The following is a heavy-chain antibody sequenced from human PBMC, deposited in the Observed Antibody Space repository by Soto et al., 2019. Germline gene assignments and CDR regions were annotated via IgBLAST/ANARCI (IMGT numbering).Heavy chain of an antibody. V-gene: IGHV4-4*02. CDR3: ARGKPERIAVAGRAFDI. CDR2: IYHSGST. D-gene: IGHD6-19*01. CDR1: SGSISSSNW. J-gene: IGHJ3*02. Sequence: PSETLSLTCAVSSGSISSSNWWSWVRQPPGKGLEWIGEIYHSGSTNYNPSLKSRVTISVDKSKNQFSLKLSSVTAADTAVYYCARGKPERIAVAGRAFDIWGQGTMVTVSS.